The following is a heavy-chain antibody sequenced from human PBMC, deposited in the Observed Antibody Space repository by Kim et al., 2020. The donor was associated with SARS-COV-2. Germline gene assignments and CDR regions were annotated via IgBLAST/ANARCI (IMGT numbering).Heavy chain of an antibody. CDR3: ARGRRYCTSNTACSIDDFDI. CDR2: ISTHIGNP. Sequence: ASVKVSCKASGYSFTNSAINWVRQAPGHGLEWMGWISTHIGNPTYAQGFTGRFVFSLDTSVSTAYLQISSLEAEDTAVYYCARGRRYCTSNTACSIDDFDIWGQGNMVTVSS. J-gene: IGHJ3*02. CDR1: GYSFTNSA. V-gene: IGHV7-4-1*02. D-gene: IGHD2-2*01.